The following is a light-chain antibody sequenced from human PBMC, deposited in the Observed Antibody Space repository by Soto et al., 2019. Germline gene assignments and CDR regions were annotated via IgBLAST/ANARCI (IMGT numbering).Light chain of an antibody. J-gene: IGLJ1*01. V-gene: IGLV2-8*01. CDR1: SSDVGAYDY. CDR3: SSYTGTDNLLYV. Sequence: QSALTQPPSASGSPGQSVTISCTGTSSDVGAYDYVSWYQQHPGKAPKLLIYEVDHRPSGVPDRFSGSKSANTASLTVSGLQPEDEADYYCSSYTGTDNLLYVFGTGTQLTVL. CDR2: EVD.